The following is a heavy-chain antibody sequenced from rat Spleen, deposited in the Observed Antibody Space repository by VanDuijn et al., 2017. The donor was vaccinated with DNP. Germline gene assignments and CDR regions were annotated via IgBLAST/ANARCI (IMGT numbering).Heavy chain of an antibody. V-gene: IGHV2-32*01. D-gene: IGHD1-7*01. Sequence: QVQLKESGPGLVQPSQTLSLTCTVSGFSLTSFHVHWVRQPPGNGLEWMGVMWSDGDTSFTSALKSRLSITRDNSKSQVFLKMNSLRTEDTAMYFCARKGGYYGGFDYWGQGTLVTVSS. CDR2: MWSDGDT. J-gene: IGHJ3*01. CDR3: ARKGGYYGGFDY. CDR1: GFSLTSFH.